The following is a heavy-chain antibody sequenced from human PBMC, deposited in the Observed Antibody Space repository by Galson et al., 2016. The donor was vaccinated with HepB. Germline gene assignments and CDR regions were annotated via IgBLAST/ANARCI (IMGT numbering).Heavy chain of an antibody. CDR1: SGSISTGGYY. CDR3: ARRVSGYFDS. J-gene: IGHJ5*01. CDR2: IYYSGST. Sequence: TLSLTCNVSSGSISTGGYYWSWIRQHPGKGLEWIGHIYYSGSTSYNPSLKSRLSISVDTSKNQFSLNLSSVTVADTAAYFCARRVSGYFDSWGLGTLVTVSS. D-gene: IGHD3-22*01. V-gene: IGHV4-31*03.